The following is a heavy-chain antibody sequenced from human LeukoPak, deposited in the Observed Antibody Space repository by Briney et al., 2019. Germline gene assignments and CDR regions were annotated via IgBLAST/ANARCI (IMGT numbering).Heavy chain of an antibody. Sequence: SGGSLRLSCAASGFTFSDYYMSCIRHAPGKGLEWVSYISSSSSYTNYADSVKGRFTISRDKAKNSLYLQMNSLRDEDTAVYYCVRDGGGNFEAFDYWGEGTLVTVSS. D-gene: IGHD4-23*01. V-gene: IGHV3-11*06. CDR3: VRDGGGNFEAFDY. CDR2: ISSSSSYT. J-gene: IGHJ4*02. CDR1: GFTFSDYY.